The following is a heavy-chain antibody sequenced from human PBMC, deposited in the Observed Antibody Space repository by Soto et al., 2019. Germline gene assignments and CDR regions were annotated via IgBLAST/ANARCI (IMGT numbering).Heavy chain of an antibody. D-gene: IGHD6-13*01. CDR1: GFTFSSYA. CDR3: ARYPAAAGSFDY. J-gene: IGHJ4*02. Sequence: QVQLVESGGGVVQPGRSLRLSCAASGFTFSSYAMHWVRQAPGKGLEWVAVISYDGSNKYYADSVKGRFTISRDNSKNTLYLQMNSLRAEDTAVYYCARYPAAAGSFDYWDQGTLVTVSS. CDR2: ISYDGSNK. V-gene: IGHV3-30-3*01.